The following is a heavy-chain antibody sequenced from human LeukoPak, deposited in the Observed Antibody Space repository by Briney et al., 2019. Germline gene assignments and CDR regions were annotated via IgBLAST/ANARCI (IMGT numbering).Heavy chain of an antibody. J-gene: IGHJ4*02. D-gene: IGHD5-18*01. V-gene: IGHV4-34*01. CDR2: INHSGST. Sequence: PSETLSLTCAVYGGSFSGYYWTWIRQPPGRGLEWIGEINHSGSTNYNPSLKSRVTMSVDTSKNQFSLNLSSVTAADTAVYYCARTLDGYSYGYYFDYWGQGTLVTVSS. CDR3: ARTLDGYSYGYYFDY. CDR1: GGSFSGYY.